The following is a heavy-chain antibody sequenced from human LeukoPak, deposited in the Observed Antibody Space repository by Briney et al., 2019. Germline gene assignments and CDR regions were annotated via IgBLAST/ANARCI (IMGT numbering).Heavy chain of an antibody. CDR3: ARYRGYYDSSGYLDY. CDR1: GYTFTSYG. CDR2: ISAYNGNT. Sequence: ASVKVSCKASGYTFTSYGISWVRQAPGQGLEWMGWISAYNGNTNYAQKLQGRVTMTTDTSTSTAYMELRNLRSDDTAVYYCARYRGYYDSSGYLDYWGQGTLVTVSS. V-gene: IGHV1-18*01. D-gene: IGHD3-22*01. J-gene: IGHJ4*02.